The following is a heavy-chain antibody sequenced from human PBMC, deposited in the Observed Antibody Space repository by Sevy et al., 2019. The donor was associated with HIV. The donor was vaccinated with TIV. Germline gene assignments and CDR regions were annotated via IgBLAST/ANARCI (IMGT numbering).Heavy chain of an antibody. CDR1: GYTFTSYG. J-gene: IGHJ6*02. V-gene: IGHV1-18*01. Sequence: ASVKVSCKASGYTFTSYGISWVRQAPGQGLEWMGWISAYNGNTNYAQKLQGRVTMTTDKSTSTAYMELRSLRSDDTAVYYCARLNWNYYYYYGMDVWGQGTTVTVSS. CDR2: ISAYNGNT. CDR3: ARLNWNYYYYYGMDV. D-gene: IGHD1-20*01.